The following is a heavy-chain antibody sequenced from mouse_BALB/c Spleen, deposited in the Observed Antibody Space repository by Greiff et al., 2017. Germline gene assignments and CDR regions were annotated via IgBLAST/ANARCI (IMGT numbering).Heavy chain of an antibody. CDR1: GFSLTSYG. D-gene: IGHD1-1*02. J-gene: IGHJ1*01. CDR3: ARIGGKSYGHWYFDV. Sequence: VHLVESGPGLVQPSQSLSITCTVSGFSLTSYGVHWVRQSPGKGLEWLGVIWSGGSTDYNAAFISRLSISKDNSKSQVFFKMNSLQANDTAIYYCARIGGKSYGHWYFDVWGAGTTVTVSS. CDR2: IWSGGST. V-gene: IGHV2-2*02.